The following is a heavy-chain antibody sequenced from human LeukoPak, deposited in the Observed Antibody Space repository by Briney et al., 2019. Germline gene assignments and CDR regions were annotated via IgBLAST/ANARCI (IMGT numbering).Heavy chain of an antibody. Sequence: MTGGSLRLSCAASGFTFSDYYMSWIRQAPGKGLEWVSYISSSGSTIYYADSVKGRFTISRDNAKNSLYLQMNSLRAEDTAVYYCARDRTPQYCSSTSCPKDYYYYGMDVWGQGTTVTVSS. J-gene: IGHJ6*02. V-gene: IGHV3-11*01. D-gene: IGHD2-2*01. CDR1: GFTFSDYY. CDR3: ARDRTPQYCSSTSCPKDYYYYGMDV. CDR2: ISSSGSTI.